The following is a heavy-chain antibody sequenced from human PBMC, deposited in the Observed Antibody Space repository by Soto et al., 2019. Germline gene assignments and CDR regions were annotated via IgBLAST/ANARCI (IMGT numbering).Heavy chain of an antibody. D-gene: IGHD3-10*01. CDR1: GFSFRNYA. CDR3: ANGRATYGLLTHDY. Sequence: GASLRLYCAASGFSFRNYAMSWVRQAPWKGLEWISTLTGSSSNIYYADSVKGRFAISRDNSRNTLCLQMNSLTAEDTAVYYCANGRATYGLLTHDYWGQGTLVTVSS. V-gene: IGHV3-23*01. J-gene: IGHJ4*02. CDR2: LTGSSSNI.